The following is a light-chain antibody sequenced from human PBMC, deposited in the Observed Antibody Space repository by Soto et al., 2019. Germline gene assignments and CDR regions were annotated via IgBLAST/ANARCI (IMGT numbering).Light chain of an antibody. J-gene: IGKJ5*01. Sequence: DIQLTKSHSTLSAAVGDSVTITCRASQTIRNLLAWYQQKPGKAPKPLIYDASTLKTGVPSRFSGSGSGSEFNFTITGLQPDDFATYFCQQYNTYATFGQGTRLEI. CDR2: DAS. CDR3: QQYNTYAT. V-gene: IGKV1-5*01. CDR1: QTIRNL.